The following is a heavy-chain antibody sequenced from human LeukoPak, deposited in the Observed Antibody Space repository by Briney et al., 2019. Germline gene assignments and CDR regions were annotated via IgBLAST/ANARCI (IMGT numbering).Heavy chain of an antibody. Sequence: GGSLRLSCAASGLTFSSYEMNWVRQAPGRGLEWVSYISSSGSTIYYADSVKGRFTISRDNAKNSLYLQMNSLRAEDTAVYYCARHSGNKVPYYMDVWGKGTTVTVSS. CDR3: ARHSGNKVPYYMDV. CDR2: ISSSGSTI. CDR1: GLTFSSYE. V-gene: IGHV3-48*03. J-gene: IGHJ6*03. D-gene: IGHD1-26*01.